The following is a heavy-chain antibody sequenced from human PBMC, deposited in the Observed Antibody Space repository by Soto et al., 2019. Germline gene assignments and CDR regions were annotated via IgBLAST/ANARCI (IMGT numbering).Heavy chain of an antibody. CDR2: IYYSGST. Sequence: PSETLSLTCSASGGPISSYYWSWIRQPPGNGLECIGYIYYSGSTNYNPSLKSRVTISVDTSKNQFSRKLSSVTAADTAVYYCARNNIVVVPAATTSYSYYGMDVWGQGTTVTVCS. J-gene: IGHJ6*02. V-gene: IGHV4-59*01. CDR3: ARNNIVVVPAATTSYSYYGMDV. CDR1: GGPISSYY. D-gene: IGHD2-2*01.